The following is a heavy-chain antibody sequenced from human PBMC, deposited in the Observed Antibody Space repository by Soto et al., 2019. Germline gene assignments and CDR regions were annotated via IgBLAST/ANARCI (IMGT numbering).Heavy chain of an antibody. J-gene: IGHJ2*01. Sequence: EVQLLESGGGLVQPGGSLRLSCVGSGFTFINYAMNWVRQTPEKGLEWVSTISGGGDRRVDADTVKGRFTISRDNSKNTVNLQMNSVRADATAVYCCARKVLGSISRPDWWYSDLWCRGDLVTGSS. CDR3: ARKVLGSISRPDWWYSDL. V-gene: IGHV3-23*01. CDR2: ISGGGDRR. D-gene: IGHD3-16*01. CDR1: GFTFINYA.